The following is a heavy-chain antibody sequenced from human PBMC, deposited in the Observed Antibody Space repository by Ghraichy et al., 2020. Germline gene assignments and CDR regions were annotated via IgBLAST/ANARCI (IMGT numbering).Heavy chain of an antibody. CDR1: GGSFSGYY. V-gene: IGHV4-34*01. CDR3: ARGSYDFWSGYYFRLDNWFDP. D-gene: IGHD3-3*01. Sequence: SETLSLTCAVYGGSFSGYYWSWIRQPPGKGLEWIGEINHSGSTNYNPSLKSRVTISVDTSKNQFSLKLSSVTAADTAVYYCARGSYDFWSGYYFRLDNWFDPWGQGTLVTVSS. J-gene: IGHJ5*02. CDR2: INHSGST.